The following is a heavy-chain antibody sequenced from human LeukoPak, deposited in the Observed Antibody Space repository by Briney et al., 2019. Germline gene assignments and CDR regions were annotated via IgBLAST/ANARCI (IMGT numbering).Heavy chain of an antibody. D-gene: IGHD4-23*01. Sequence: SETLSLTRTVSGGSISSSSYYWGWIRQPPGKGLEWIGSIYYSGSTYYNPSLKSRVTISVDTSKNQFSLKLSSVTAADTAVYYCARLKTTVVRVDYFDYWGQGTLVTVSS. CDR1: GGSISSSSYY. V-gene: IGHV4-39*01. J-gene: IGHJ4*02. CDR3: ARLKTTVVRVDYFDY. CDR2: IYYSGST.